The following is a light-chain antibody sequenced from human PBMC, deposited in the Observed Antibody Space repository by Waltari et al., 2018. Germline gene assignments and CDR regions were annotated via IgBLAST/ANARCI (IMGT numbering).Light chain of an antibody. CDR2: GAS. J-gene: IGKJ3*01. Sequence: DIVMTQSPDSLTVSLGERATIHCKSSLSILHSSENKNYLGWYQQKSGQSPKLLIYGASTRESGVPDRFSGSGSGTDFTLTISSLQAEDVAVYYCQQYYRTPFTFGPGTKVDIK. CDR1: LSILHSSENKNY. V-gene: IGKV4-1*01. CDR3: QQYYRTPFT.